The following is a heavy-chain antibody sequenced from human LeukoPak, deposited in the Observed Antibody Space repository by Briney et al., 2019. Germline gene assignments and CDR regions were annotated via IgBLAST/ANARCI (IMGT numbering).Heavy chain of an antibody. CDR1: GFTLNNYW. CDR3: AKSDWFDP. Sequence: GGSLRLSCVASGFTLNNYWMHWVRQTPEKGLVWVSRISAYGSTTTYADSVKGRFTISSDNAKNTLYLQMSDLRAEDTAVYYCAKSDWFDPWGQGTLVTVSS. CDR2: ISAYGSTT. V-gene: IGHV3-74*01. J-gene: IGHJ5*02.